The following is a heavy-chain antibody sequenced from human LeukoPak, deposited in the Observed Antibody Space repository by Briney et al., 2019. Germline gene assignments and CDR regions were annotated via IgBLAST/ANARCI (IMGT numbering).Heavy chain of an antibody. CDR1: GFTFSSYS. V-gene: IGHV3-23*01. D-gene: IGHD3-16*01. CDR2: IRGDGNT. J-gene: IGHJ4*02. Sequence: GGSLRLSCAASGFTFSSYSMYWVRQTPKKGLEWVSEIRGDGNTYYADSVKGRFAISRDNSKNTLFLQMHSLRVEDTAIYYCARLVGVSPLDFWGRGTLVTVSS. CDR3: ARLVGVSPLDF.